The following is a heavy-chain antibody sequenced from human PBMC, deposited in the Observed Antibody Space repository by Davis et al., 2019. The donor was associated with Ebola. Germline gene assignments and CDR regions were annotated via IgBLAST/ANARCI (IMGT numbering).Heavy chain of an antibody. CDR2: IKQDGSEK. CDR1: GLTFSNFG. CDR3: ARKVQN. J-gene: IGHJ4*02. Sequence: GGSLRLSCATSGLTFSNFGMSWVRQAPGKGLEWVANIKQDGSEKYYVDSVKGRFTISRDNAKNSLYLQMNSLRAEDTAVYYCARKVQNWGQGTLVTVSS. V-gene: IGHV3-7*01. D-gene: IGHD1-1*01.